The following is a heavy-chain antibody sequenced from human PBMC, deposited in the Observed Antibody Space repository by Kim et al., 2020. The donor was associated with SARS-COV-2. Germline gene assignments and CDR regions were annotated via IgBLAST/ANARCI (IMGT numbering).Heavy chain of an antibody. Sequence: VKGRFTISRDNSKNMVYVQMNSLRAEDTAVYYCAKDGGMTTVTSDGFDFWGQGTMVTVSS. J-gene: IGHJ3*01. V-gene: IGHV3-30*02. D-gene: IGHD4-17*01. CDR3: AKDGGMTTVTSDGFDF.